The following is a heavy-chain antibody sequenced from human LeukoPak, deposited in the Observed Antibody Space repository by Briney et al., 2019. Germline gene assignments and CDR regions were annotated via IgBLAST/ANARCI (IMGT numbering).Heavy chain of an antibody. Sequence: PGGSLRLSCAASGFTFSSYSMNWVRQAPGKGLEWVSSISYAGSVKGRFTISRDNAKNSVYLQMNSLRAEDTAVYYCARASSGTQDASDIWGQGTMVTVSS. D-gene: IGHD1-26*01. CDR1: GFTFSSYS. J-gene: IGHJ3*02. V-gene: IGHV3-21*01. CDR2: IS. CDR3: ARASSGTQDASDI.